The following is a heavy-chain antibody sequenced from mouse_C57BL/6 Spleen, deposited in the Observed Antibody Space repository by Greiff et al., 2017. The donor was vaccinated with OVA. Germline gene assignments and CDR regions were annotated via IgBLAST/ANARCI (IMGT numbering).Heavy chain of an antibody. CDR2: IWSGGSP. CDR3: AKNSGTEGAWFAY. Sequence: QVQLPQSGPGLVQPSQSLSITCTVSGFSLTSYGVHWVRQPPGKGLEWLGVIWSGGSPDYNAAFISRLSISKDNSKSQVFFKMNSLQADDTAIYYCAKNSGTEGAWFAYWGQGTLVTVSA. V-gene: IGHV2-4*01. J-gene: IGHJ3*01. CDR1: GFSLTSYG. D-gene: IGHD4-1*01.